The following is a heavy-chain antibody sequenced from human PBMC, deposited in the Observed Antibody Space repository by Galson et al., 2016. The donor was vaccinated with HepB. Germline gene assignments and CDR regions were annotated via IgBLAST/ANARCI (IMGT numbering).Heavy chain of an antibody. CDR1: GYTFNSYD. CDR3: ARAYYNFWSGSIYYGMDV. Sequence: SVKVSCKASGYTFNSYDISWVRQAHGQGLEWMGWISTDNGNTHYAQKLQGRATMTTDTSTSTAYMELRSLRSDDTAVYYCARAYYNFWSGSIYYGMDVWGRGTTVTVSS. V-gene: IGHV1-18*01. CDR2: ISTDNGNT. D-gene: IGHD3-3*01. J-gene: IGHJ6*02.